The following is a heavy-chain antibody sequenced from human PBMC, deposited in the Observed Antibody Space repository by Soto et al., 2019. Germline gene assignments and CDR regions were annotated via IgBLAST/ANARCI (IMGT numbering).Heavy chain of an antibody. CDR2: FSGSGGSP. CDR3: AKVPYTIILGYPAYFDY. J-gene: IGHJ4*02. CDR1: GFTFSSYA. D-gene: IGHD2-15*01. Sequence: GGSLRLSCAASGFTFSSYAMSWVRQAPGKGLEWVSAFSGSGGSPYYADSVKGRFTISRDNSKNTLYLQMNSLRAEDTAVYYCAKVPYTIILGYPAYFDYWGQGTLVTVSS. V-gene: IGHV3-23*01.